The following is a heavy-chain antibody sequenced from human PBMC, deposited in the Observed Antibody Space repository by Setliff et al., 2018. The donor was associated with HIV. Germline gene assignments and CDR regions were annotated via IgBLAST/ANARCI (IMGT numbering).Heavy chain of an antibody. Sequence: SVKVSCKASGGTFSSYAISWVRQAPGQGLEWMGGIIPIFGTANYAQKFQGRVTITTDESTNTAYMELSSLRSEDTAVYYCAGSILTGYYTFGADYWGQGTLVTVSS. CDR3: AGSILTGYYTFGADY. D-gene: IGHD3-9*01. CDR1: GGTFSSYA. V-gene: IGHV1-69*05. J-gene: IGHJ4*02. CDR2: IIPIFGTA.